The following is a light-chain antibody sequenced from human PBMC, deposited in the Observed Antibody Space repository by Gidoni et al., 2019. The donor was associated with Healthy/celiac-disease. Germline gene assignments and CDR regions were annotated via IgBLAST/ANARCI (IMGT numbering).Light chain of an antibody. CDR1: QSVSSN. Sequence: ELVMTQSPATLSVSPGERATLSCRASQSVSSNLAWYQQKPGQAPRLLIYGASTRATGIPARFSGSGSGTEFTLTISSLQSEDFAVYYCQQYNNLPLTFGQGTELEIE. J-gene: IGKJ2*01. CDR2: GAS. V-gene: IGKV3-15*01. CDR3: QQYNNLPLT.